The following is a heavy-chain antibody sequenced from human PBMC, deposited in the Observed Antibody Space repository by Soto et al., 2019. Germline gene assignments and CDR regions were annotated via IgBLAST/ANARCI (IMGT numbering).Heavy chain of an antibody. V-gene: IGHV1-24*01. D-gene: IGHD2-15*01. Sequence: ASVKGSCKGAGYTLTEVSMGWGRQAPGKGLEWMGGFDPEDGETIYAQKFQGRVTMTEDTSTDTAYMELSSLRSEDTAVYYCATDIGAATFQDYYYYGMDVWGQGTTVTVSS. CDR3: ATDIGAATFQDYYYYGMDV. CDR1: GYTLTEVS. J-gene: IGHJ6*02. CDR2: FDPEDGET.